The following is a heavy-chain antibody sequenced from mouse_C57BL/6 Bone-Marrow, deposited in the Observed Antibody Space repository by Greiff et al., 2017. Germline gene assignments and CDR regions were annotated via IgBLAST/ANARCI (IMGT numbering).Heavy chain of an antibody. D-gene: IGHD1-1*01. Sequence: EVQLQQSGPELVKPGASVKISCKASGYSFTGYYMNWVKQSPEKSLEWIGEINPSTGGTTYNQKFKAKATLTVDKSSSTAYMQLKSLTSEDSEVYYCASPYGSSYGGFAYWGQGTLVTVSA. J-gene: IGHJ3*01. CDR3: ASPYGSSYGGFAY. CDR2: INPSTGGT. V-gene: IGHV1-42*01. CDR1: GYSFTGYY.